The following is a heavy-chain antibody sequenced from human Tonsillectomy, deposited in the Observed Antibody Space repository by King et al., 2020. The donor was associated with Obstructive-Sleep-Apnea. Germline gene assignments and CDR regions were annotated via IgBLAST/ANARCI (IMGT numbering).Heavy chain of an antibody. Sequence: VQLVQSGAEVKKPGESLKISCKGSGYSFTSYWIGWVRQMPGKGLEWMGIIYPGDSDSRYSPSFEGQVTMSVDKSISTAYLQWSSLKASDTAMYYCARASGMSGYYTYNGLDVWGQGTTVTVSS. J-gene: IGHJ6*02. CDR3: ARASGMSGYYTYNGLDV. CDR2: IYPGDSDS. V-gene: IGHV5-51*01. CDR1: GYSFTSYW. D-gene: IGHD3-3*01.